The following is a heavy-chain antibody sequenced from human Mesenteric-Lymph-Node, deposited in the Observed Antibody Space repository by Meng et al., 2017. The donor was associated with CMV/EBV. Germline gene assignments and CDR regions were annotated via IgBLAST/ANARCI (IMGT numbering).Heavy chain of an antibody. CDR3: ARDSRAFDI. V-gene: IGHV4-38-2*02. CDR2: IYHSGST. J-gene: IGHJ3*02. Sequence: SETLSLTCTVSGYSISSGYYWGWIRQPPGKGLEWIGSIYHSGSTYYNPSLKSRVTISVDTSKNQFSLKLSSVTAADTAVYYCARDSRAFDIWGQGTMVTVS. CDR1: GYSISSGYY.